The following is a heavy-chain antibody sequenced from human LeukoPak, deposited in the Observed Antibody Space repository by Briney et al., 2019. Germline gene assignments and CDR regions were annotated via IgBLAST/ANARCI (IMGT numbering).Heavy chain of an antibody. CDR2: INHSGST. Sequence: SETLSLTCAVYGGSFSGYYWSWTRQPPGKGLEWIGEINHSGSTNYNPSLKSRVTISVDTSKNQFSLKLSSVTAADTAVYYCVIRGVIRAFDIWGQGTMVTVSS. CDR3: VIRGVIRAFDI. V-gene: IGHV4-34*01. CDR1: GGSFSGYY. J-gene: IGHJ3*02. D-gene: IGHD3-10*01.